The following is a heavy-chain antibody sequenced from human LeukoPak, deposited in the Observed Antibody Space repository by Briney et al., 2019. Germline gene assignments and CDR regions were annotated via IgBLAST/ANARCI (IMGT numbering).Heavy chain of an antibody. CDR2: IYYSGSA. CDR3: ARDRDSSGWFDY. V-gene: IGHV4-61*05. Sequence: SETLSLTCTDSGGSISSSRYYWGWIRQPPGKGLEWIGFIYYSGSANYNPSLKSRVTMSVDMSKNQFSLKLSSVTAADTAFYYCARDRDSSGWFDYWGQGALVTVSS. J-gene: IGHJ4*02. CDR1: GGSISSSRYY. D-gene: IGHD6-19*01.